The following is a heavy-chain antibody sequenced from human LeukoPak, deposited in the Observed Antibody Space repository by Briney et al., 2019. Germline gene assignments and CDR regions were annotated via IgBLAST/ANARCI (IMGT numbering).Heavy chain of an antibody. Sequence: SVKVSCKASGYTFTSYDINWVRQATGQGLEWMGGIIPIFGTANYAQKFQGRVTITTDESTSTAYMELSSLRSEDTAVYYCARETNPSDAFDIWGQGTMVTVSS. J-gene: IGHJ3*02. CDR3: ARETNPSDAFDI. CDR1: GYTFTSYD. V-gene: IGHV1-69*05. CDR2: IIPIFGTA. D-gene: IGHD1-1*01.